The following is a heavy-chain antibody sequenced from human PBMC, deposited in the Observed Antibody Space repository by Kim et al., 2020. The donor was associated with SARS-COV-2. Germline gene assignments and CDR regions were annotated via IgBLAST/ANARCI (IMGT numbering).Heavy chain of an antibody. CDR2: INHSGST. CDR1: GGSFSGYY. J-gene: IGHJ6*02. V-gene: IGHV4-34*01. Sequence: SETLSLTCAVYGGSFSGYYWSWIRQPPGKGLEWIGEINHSGSTNYNPSLKSRVTISVDTSKNQFSLKLSSVTAADTAVYYCARLARSYYYYGMDVWGQGTTVTVSS. CDR3: ARLARSYYYYGMDV.